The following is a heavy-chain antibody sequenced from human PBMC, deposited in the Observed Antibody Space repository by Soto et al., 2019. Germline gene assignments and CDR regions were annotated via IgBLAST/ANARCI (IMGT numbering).Heavy chain of an antibody. CDR3: AKDGRGPYSSSWYDWFDP. J-gene: IGHJ5*02. CDR1: GFTFSSYG. D-gene: IGHD6-13*01. Sequence: GGSLRLSCAASGFTFSSYGMHWFRQGPGKGLEWVAVISYDGSNKYYADSVKGRFTISRDNSKNTLYLQMNSLRAEDTAAYYCAKDGRGPYSSSWYDWFDPWGQGT. V-gene: IGHV3-30*18. CDR2: ISYDGSNK.